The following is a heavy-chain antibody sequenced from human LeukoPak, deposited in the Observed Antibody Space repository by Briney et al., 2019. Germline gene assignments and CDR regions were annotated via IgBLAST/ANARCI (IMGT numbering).Heavy chain of an antibody. V-gene: IGHV3-9*03. CDR2: ISWNSGSI. Sequence: PGGSLRLSCAASGFTFDDYAMHWVREAPGKGLEWVSGISWNSGSIGYADSVKGRFTISRDNAKNSLYLQMNSLRAEDMAFYYCAKGYYDSSGYYFFDHWGQGTPVTVSS. CDR3: AKGYYDSSGYYFFDH. D-gene: IGHD3-22*01. J-gene: IGHJ4*02. CDR1: GFTFDDYA.